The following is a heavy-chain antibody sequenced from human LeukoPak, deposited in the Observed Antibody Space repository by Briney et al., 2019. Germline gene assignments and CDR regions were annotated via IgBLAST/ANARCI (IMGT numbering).Heavy chain of an antibody. D-gene: IGHD4-23*01. CDR1: GFTFSSYS. Sequence: QTGGSLRLSCAASGFTFSSYSMNWVRQAPGKGLEWVSYISSSTNTIYYADSVKGRFTISRDNAKNSLFLQVNSLRDEDTAVYYCARGGYGANDDAFDIWGQGTMVTVSS. CDR2: ISSSTNTI. V-gene: IGHV3-48*02. J-gene: IGHJ3*02. CDR3: ARGGYGANDDAFDI.